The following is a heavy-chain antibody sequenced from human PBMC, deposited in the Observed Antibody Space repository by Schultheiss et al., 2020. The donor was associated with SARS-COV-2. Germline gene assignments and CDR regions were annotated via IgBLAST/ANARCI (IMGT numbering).Heavy chain of an antibody. J-gene: IGHJ4*02. CDR3: ARALDFGVVAK. CDR2: IIPIFGTA. CDR1: GYTFTSYA. D-gene: IGHD3-3*01. Sequence: SVKVSCKASGYTFTSYAMHWVRQAPGQGLEWMGGIIPIFGTANYAQKFQGRVTITADESTSTAYMELSSLRSEDTAVYYCARALDFGVVAKWGQGTLVTVSS. V-gene: IGHV1-69*13.